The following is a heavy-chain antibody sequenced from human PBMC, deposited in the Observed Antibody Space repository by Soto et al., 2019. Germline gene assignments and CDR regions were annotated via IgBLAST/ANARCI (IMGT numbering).Heavy chain of an antibody. D-gene: IGHD3-10*01. CDR3: ARDKGKGSYGMDV. CDR2: IGTAGDT. CDR1: GFTFSSYD. V-gene: IGHV3-13*01. J-gene: IGHJ6*02. Sequence: GGSLRLSCAASGFTFSSYDMHWVRQATGKGLEWVSAIGTAGDTYYPGSVKGRFTNSRENAKNSWYLQMNSLRAEDTAVYYCARDKGKGSYGMDVWGQGTTVTVSS.